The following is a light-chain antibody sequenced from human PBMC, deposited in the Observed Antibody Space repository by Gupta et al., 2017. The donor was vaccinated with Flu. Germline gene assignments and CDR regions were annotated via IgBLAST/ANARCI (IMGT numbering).Light chain of an antibody. CDR2: GAS. J-gene: IGKJ1*01. CDR3: QQRYNTPQT. Sequence: DIHMTQSPSSLSASVGDRVTITCRASQSIGSDLNWYQQKPGKAPKLLIYGASRVKSGVPSRFSGSGSGTDFTLTISSRQPEDFATYYCQQRYNTPQTFGQGTKVEIK. CDR1: QSIGSD. V-gene: IGKV1-39*01.